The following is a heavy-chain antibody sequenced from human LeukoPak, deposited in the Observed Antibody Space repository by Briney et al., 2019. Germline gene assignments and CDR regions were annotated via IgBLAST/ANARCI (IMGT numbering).Heavy chain of an antibody. V-gene: IGHV4-39*01. CDR1: GGSISSSSYY. D-gene: IGHD2-2*01. Sequence: PSETLPLTCTVSGGSISSSSYYWGWIRQPPGKGLEWIGSIYYSGSTYYNPSLKSRVTISVDTSKNQFSLKLGSVTAADTAVYYCARAGAYCSSTSCLGIWFDPWGQGTLVTVSS. J-gene: IGHJ5*02. CDR2: IYYSGST. CDR3: ARAGAYCSSTSCLGIWFDP.